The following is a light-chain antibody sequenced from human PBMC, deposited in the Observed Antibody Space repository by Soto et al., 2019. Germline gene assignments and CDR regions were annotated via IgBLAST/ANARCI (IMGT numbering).Light chain of an antibody. CDR3: SSYTSSNNVV. V-gene: IGLV2-14*01. J-gene: IGLJ2*01. Sequence: QSALTQPASVSGSPGQSITISCTGTSSDIGAFNHVSWYQQHPGKAPKLMIYDVSNRPSGVSSRFSGSKSGNTASLTISGLQAEDEADYYCSSYTSSNNVVFGGGTQLTVL. CDR2: DVS. CDR1: SSDIGAFNH.